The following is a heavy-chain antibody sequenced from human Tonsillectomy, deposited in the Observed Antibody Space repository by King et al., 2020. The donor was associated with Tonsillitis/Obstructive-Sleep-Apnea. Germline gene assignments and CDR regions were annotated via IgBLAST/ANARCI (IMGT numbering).Heavy chain of an antibody. CDR3: ARRNTVYSSSWGVRPRWWFDP. J-gene: IGHJ5*02. V-gene: IGHV4-34*01. Sequence: VQLQQWGAGLLKPSETLSLTCAVYGGSFSGYYWSWIRQPPGKGLEWIGEINHNGRTKYNPSLKSRVTISVDTSKNQVSLKLSSVTAADTAGYYCARRNTVYSSSWGVRPRWWFDPWGQGTLVTVSS. CDR2: INHNGRT. D-gene: IGHD6-13*01. CDR1: GGSFSGYY.